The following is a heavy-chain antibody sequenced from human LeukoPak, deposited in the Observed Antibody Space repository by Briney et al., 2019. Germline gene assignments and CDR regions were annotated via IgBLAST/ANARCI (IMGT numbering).Heavy chain of an antibody. Sequence: GASVKVSCKASGYNFISYGFSWVRQAPGQGLEWMGWISAYNGNTNYAQNLQGRVTLTTDTSTTTVYMELRSLRSDDTAVYYCAAGDYDFWSGQFSHLDYWGQGTLVTVSS. CDR1: GYNFISYG. CDR3: AAGDYDFWSGQFSHLDY. CDR2: ISAYNGNT. J-gene: IGHJ4*02. D-gene: IGHD3-3*01. V-gene: IGHV1-18*01.